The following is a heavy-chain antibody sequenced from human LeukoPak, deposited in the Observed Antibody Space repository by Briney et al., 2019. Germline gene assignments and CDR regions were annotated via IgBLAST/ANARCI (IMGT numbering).Heavy chain of an antibody. V-gene: IGHV3-74*01. Sequence: GGSLRLSCAASGFTFNKYWMHWVRQVPGKGLVWVASINGDGTSTSYADSVKGGFSMSRDNAKNTLYLHMNSLRLEDASVYYCAPGNYYDSRGYYTFGLWGQGTLVNVFS. CDR1: GFTFNKYW. J-gene: IGHJ4*02. D-gene: IGHD3-22*01. CDR2: INGDGTST. CDR3: APGNYYDSRGYYTFGL.